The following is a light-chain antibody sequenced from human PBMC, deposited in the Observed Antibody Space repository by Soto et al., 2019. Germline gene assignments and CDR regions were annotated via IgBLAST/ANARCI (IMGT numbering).Light chain of an antibody. CDR3: CSYAGDSYV. CDR1: SSDVGNYNL. J-gene: IGLJ1*01. Sequence: QSALTQPASVSGSPGQSITISCTGTSSDVGNYNLVSWYQQHPGKAPKLMIYDVSKRPSGVSNRFSGSKSGNTASLTISGLQADDKADYYCCSYAGDSYVFGTGTKLTVL. CDR2: DVS. V-gene: IGLV2-23*02.